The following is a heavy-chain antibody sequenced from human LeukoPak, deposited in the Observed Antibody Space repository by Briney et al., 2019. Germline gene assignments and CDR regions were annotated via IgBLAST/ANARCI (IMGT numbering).Heavy chain of an antibody. CDR2: IYPGDSDT. D-gene: IGHD2-2*01. V-gene: IGHV5-51*01. Sequence: GESLKISCKGSGYRFTSYWIGWVRQMPGKGLEWMGIIYPGDSDTRYSPSFQGQVTISADKSISTAYLQWSSLKASDTAMYYCASAKGYCSSTSCPGDFDYWGPGTLVTVSS. CDR3: ASAKGYCSSTSCPGDFDY. CDR1: GYRFTSYW. J-gene: IGHJ4*02.